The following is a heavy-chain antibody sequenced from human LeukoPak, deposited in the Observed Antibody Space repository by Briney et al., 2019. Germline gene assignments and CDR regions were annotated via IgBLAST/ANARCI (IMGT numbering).Heavy chain of an antibody. CDR1: GGTFSSYA. V-gene: IGHV1-69*05. J-gene: IGHJ6*03. CDR2: IIPIFGTA. D-gene: IGHD2-15*01. CDR3: ARGYCSGGSCYSPPYYYYMDV. Sequence: SVKVSCKASGGTFSSYAISWVRQAPRQGLEWMGGIIPIFGTANYAQKFQGRVTITTDESTSTAYMELSSLRSEDTAVYYCARGYCSGGSCYSPPYYYYMDVWGKGTTVTVSS.